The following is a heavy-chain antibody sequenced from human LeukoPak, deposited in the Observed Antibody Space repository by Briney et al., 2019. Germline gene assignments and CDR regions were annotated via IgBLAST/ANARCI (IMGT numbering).Heavy chain of an antibody. CDR3: ARGGFDY. V-gene: IGHV1-2*02. CDR2: ISPNSDDT. CDR1: GYTFTGYY. Sequence: GASVKLSCTASGYTFTGYYLHWVRQAPGQGLEWMGWISPNSDDTNYAQKFRGRVNMTRDTSISTAYMELSRLRSDDTAIYYCARGGFDYWGQGTLVTVSS. J-gene: IGHJ4*02.